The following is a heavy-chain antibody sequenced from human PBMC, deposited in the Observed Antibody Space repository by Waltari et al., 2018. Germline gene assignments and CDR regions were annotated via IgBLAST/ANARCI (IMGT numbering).Heavy chain of an antibody. Sequence: QVQLLESGGGVVQPGRSLRLSCAASGFTFSNYGMHWVRQAPGQGLEGVAVISYDGSDNSYADSVKGRFTISRDNSKNTVYLQMNSLRAEDTAVYYCARGYSYGTRSIVAYWGQGTLVIVSS. J-gene: IGHJ4*02. CDR3: ARGYSYGTRSIVAY. CDR1: GFTFSNYG. V-gene: IGHV3-30*03. CDR2: ISYDGSDN. D-gene: IGHD5-18*01.